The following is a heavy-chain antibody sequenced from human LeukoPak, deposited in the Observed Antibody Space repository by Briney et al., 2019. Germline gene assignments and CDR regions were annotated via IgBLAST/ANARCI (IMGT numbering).Heavy chain of an antibody. CDR3: ARAGDGTAARDY. J-gene: IGHJ4*02. D-gene: IGHD2-15*01. CDR1: GFTFSSYS. Sequence: GGSPRLSCAASGFTFSSYSMNWVRQAPGKGLEWVANINENGNEKYYVDSVKGRFTVSRDNAKNSLYLQMNSLRAEDTAVYYCARAGDGTAARDYWGQGTLVTVSS. CDR2: INENGNEK. V-gene: IGHV3-7*01.